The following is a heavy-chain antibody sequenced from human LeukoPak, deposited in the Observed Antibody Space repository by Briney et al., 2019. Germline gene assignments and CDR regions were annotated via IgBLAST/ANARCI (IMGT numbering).Heavy chain of an antibody. V-gene: IGHV1-2*04. CDR1: GYTFTSYD. Sequence: ASVKVSCKASGYTFTSYDINWVRQAPGQGLEWMGWINPNSGGTNYAQKFQGWVTMTRDTSISTAYMELSSLRSEDTAVYYCARDGAGGSYVLDYWGQGTLVTVSS. D-gene: IGHD1-26*01. J-gene: IGHJ4*02. CDR3: ARDGAGGSYVLDY. CDR2: INPNSGGT.